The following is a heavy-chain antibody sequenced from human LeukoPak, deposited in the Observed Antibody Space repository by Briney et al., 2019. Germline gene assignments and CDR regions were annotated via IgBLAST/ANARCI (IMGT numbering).Heavy chain of an antibody. J-gene: IGHJ4*02. CDR1: GFTFSSNA. V-gene: IGHV3-30*18. Sequence: GGSLRLSCAASGFTFSSNAIHWVRQAPGKRLEWVAMILSDGNNDYYADSVKGRFTISRDNSKNTLYLQMNSLRPEDTAVYYCAKDFQGRWTIDYWGQGTLVTVSP. D-gene: IGHD3/OR15-3a*01. CDR2: ILSDGNND. CDR3: AKDFQGRWTIDY.